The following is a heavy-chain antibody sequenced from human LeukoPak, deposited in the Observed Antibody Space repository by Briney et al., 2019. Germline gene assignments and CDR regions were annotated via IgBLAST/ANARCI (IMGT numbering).Heavy chain of an antibody. V-gene: IGHV3-48*02. CDR1: GFTFSSFS. D-gene: IGHD2-15*01. CDR3: ARVGNGRSWDY. CDR2: ISSASSTI. J-gene: IGHJ4*02. Sequence: GGSLRLSCAASGFTFSSFSMNWVRQAPGKGLEWVSYISSASSTIYYADSVKGRFTISRDNAKNSLYLQMNSLRDDDTAVYYCARVGNGRSWDYWGQGTLVSVSS.